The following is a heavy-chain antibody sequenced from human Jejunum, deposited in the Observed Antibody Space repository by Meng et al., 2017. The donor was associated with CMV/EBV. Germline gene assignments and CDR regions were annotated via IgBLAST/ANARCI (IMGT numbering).Heavy chain of an antibody. CDR1: DGSISSYY. CDR2: IHTSGTT. CDR3: AREKSSCTSSTCYGVDS. J-gene: IGHJ4*02. Sequence: LLGPGPGLVKPSETLSLPCTFSDGSISSYYWSWIRQSAGKGLEWIGRIHTSGTTNYNPSLKSRVTLSLDTSKDQFSLKLTSVTAADTAVYYCAREKSSCTSSTCYGVDSWGQGTLVTVSS. V-gene: IGHV4-4*07. D-gene: IGHD2-2*01.